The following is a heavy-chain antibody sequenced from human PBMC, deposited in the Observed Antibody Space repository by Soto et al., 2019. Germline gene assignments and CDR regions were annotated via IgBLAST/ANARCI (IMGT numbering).Heavy chain of an antibody. D-gene: IGHD3-10*01. CDR3: ARDSGYGSASSVNHYFDY. J-gene: IGHJ4*02. CDR2: IKSDGSEI. Sequence: EVQLVESGGGLVQPGGSLRLSCVASGFTYSYYWMSWVRQAPGRGLEWVARIKSDGSEIQYADSAKGRFTIYRDNAENSLKLQRRSVRDGDTAVYYCARDSGYGSASSVNHYFDYWGQGSLVTVSS. V-gene: IGHV3-7*01. CDR1: GFTYSYYW.